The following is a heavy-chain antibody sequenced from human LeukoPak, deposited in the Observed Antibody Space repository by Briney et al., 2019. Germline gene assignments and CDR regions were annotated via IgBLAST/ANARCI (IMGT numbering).Heavy chain of an antibody. D-gene: IGHD4-17*01. V-gene: IGHV4-34*01. CDR2: INHSGYT. J-gene: IGHJ4*02. CDR1: GASFDDYY. Sequence: NPSETLSLACGVSGASFDDYYWSWVRQTPGKGLEWLGEINHSGYTNDSPSLKSRVTLPIDTSRKQFSLNLRSVTVADAGIYYCTRMTTGHDYWGQGTLVTVSS. CDR3: TRMTTGHDY.